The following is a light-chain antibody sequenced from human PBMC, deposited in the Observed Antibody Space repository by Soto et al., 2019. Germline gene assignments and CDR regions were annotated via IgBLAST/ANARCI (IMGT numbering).Light chain of an antibody. V-gene: IGKV3-20*01. CDR2: GAS. CDR1: QSVSNNY. CDR3: QQYGNSGT. J-gene: IGKJ1*01. Sequence: SPGTVSLSLRKKATLSCRASQSVSNNYLAWYQQKPGQAPRLLIYGASNRATGIPDRFSGSGSGTDLTLTISRLEPEEFAVYSCQQYGNSGTFGQGTKVDIK.